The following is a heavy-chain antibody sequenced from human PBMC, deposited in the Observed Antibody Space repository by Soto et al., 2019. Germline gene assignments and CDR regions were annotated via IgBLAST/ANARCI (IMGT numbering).Heavy chain of an antibody. Sequence: SETLSLTCTVSGGSISSYYWSWIRQPPGKGLEWIGYIYYSGSTNYNPSLKSRVTISVDTSKNQFSLKLSSVTAADTAVYYCARLKVVAATRWFDPWGQGTLVTVSS. CDR2: IYYSGST. CDR3: ARLKVVAATRWFDP. V-gene: IGHV4-59*01. D-gene: IGHD2-15*01. J-gene: IGHJ5*02. CDR1: GGSISSYY.